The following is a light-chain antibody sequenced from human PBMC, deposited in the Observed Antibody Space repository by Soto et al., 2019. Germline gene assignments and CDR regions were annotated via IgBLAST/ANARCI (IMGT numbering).Light chain of an antibody. CDR1: SRDIGGYNY. V-gene: IGLV2-14*03. CDR3: SSYTSNSTWV. CDR2: DVS. J-gene: IGLJ3*02. Sequence: QSGLTQPASVSGSPGQSITMSCTGTSRDIGGYNYVSWYQQHPGKAPKLMIYDVSNRPSGVSNRFSGSKSGNTASLTISGLQAEDEADYSCSSYTSNSTWVFGGGTKLTVL.